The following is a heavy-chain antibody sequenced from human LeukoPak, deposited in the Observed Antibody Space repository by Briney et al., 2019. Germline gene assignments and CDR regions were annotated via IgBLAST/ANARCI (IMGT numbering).Heavy chain of an antibody. V-gene: IGHV4-4*07. CDR2: IYASGKI. CDR3: ARDLRFGEFGFDY. CDR1: GGSFSGYY. D-gene: IGHD3-10*01. Sequence: SGTLSLTCAVYGGSFSGYYWSWIRQPAGKGLEWIGRIYASGKIDYNPSLKSRVTISVDTSKNQFSLKLNSVTAADTAVYYCARDLRFGEFGFDYWGQGTLVTVSS. J-gene: IGHJ4*02.